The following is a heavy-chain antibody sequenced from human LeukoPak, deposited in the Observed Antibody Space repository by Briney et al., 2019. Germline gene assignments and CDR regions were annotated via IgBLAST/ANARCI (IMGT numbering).Heavy chain of an antibody. CDR3: TRNGRSLDY. CDR1: GFTFSGFW. V-gene: IGHV3-7*01. D-gene: IGHD2-15*01. J-gene: IGHJ4*02. CDR2: IKVDGSEK. Sequence: GGSLRLSCAASGFTFSGFWMSWVRQAPGKGPEWVANIKVDGSEKSYVDSVRGRFTISRDNAKNSLYLQMNSLRAEDTAVYYCTRNGRSLDYWGQGTLVTVSS.